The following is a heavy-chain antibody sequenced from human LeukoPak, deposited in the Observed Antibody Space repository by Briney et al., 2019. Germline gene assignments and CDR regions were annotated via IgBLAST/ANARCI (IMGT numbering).Heavy chain of an antibody. Sequence: SQTLSLTCAISGDIVRSDSAAWNWIRQSPSRGLEWLGRTYYRSSKWYNDYAVSLKSRITINPDTSKNQFSLQLYSVTPEDTAVYYCARQWCNGAASYGNSWGQGTLVT. D-gene: IGHD2-8*01. V-gene: IGHV6-1*01. CDR2: TYYRSSKWYN. CDR3: ARQWCNGAASYGNS. CDR1: GDIVRSDSAA. J-gene: IGHJ4*02.